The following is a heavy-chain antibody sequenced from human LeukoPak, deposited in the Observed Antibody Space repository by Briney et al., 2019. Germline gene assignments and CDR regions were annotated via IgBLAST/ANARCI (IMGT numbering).Heavy chain of an antibody. CDR1: GGSFSGYY. CDR2: INRSGST. Sequence: SETLSLTCAVYGGSFSGYYWSWIRQPPGKGLEWIGEINRSGSTNYNPSLKSRVTISVATSKNQFSLKLSSVTAADTAVYYCARVSYWYFDLWGRGTLVTVSS. V-gene: IGHV4-34*01. CDR3: ARVSYWYFDL. J-gene: IGHJ2*01.